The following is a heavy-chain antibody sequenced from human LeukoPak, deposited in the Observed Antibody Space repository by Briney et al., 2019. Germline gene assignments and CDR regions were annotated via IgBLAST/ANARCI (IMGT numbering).Heavy chain of an antibody. D-gene: IGHD3-22*01. CDR3: ARDQTYYYDSSGYFDY. Sequence: GGSLRLSCAASGFTFDDYGMSWVRQAPGKGLEWVSGINWNGGSTGYADSVKGRFTISRDNAKNSLYLQMNSLRAEDTALYYCARDQTYYYDSSGYFDYWGQGTLVTVSS. V-gene: IGHV3-20*04. CDR1: GFTFDDYG. CDR2: INWNGGST. J-gene: IGHJ4*02.